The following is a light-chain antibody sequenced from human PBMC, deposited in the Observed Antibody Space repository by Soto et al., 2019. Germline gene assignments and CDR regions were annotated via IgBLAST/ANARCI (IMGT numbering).Light chain of an antibody. J-gene: IGKJ1*01. CDR1: QSISSY. CDR3: QQSYSTLWT. Sequence: DIQMTQSPSPLSASVGDRVTITCRASQSISSYLNWYQQKPGKAPKLLIYAASSLQSGVPSRFSGSGSGTDFTLTISSLQPEDFATYYCQQSYSTLWTFGQGTKVDI. V-gene: IGKV1-39*01. CDR2: AAS.